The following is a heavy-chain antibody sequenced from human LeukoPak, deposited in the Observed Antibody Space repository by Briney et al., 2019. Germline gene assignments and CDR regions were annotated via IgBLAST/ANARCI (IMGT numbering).Heavy chain of an antibody. CDR2: INHSGST. D-gene: IGHD4-23*01. V-gene: IGHV4-34*01. J-gene: IGHJ3*02. CDR3: ARGFTPTTVVTPYLTAFDI. Sequence: PSETLSLTCAVYGGSFSGYYWSWIRQPPGKGLEWIGEINHSGSTNYNPSLKSRVTISVDTSKNQFSLKLSSVTAADTAVYYCARGFTPTTVVTPYLTAFDIWGQGTMVTVSS. CDR1: GGSFSGYY.